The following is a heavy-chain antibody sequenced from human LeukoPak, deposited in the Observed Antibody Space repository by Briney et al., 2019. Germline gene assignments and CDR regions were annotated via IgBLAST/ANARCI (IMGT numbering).Heavy chain of an antibody. CDR2: INAANGDT. CDR3: ASDYDSSALVVGFDY. V-gene: IGHV1-3*03. Sequence: ASVKVCCKASGYTFTSYAMHWVRQAPGQRLEWLGWINAANGDTRYSQEFQGRVTITRDTSANTAYMELSSLRAEDTAVYYCASDYDSSALVVGFDYWGQGTLVTVSS. J-gene: IGHJ4*02. CDR1: GYTFTSYA. D-gene: IGHD3-22*01.